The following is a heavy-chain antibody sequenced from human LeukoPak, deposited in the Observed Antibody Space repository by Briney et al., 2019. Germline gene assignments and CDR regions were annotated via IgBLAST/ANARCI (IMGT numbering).Heavy chain of an antibody. Sequence: GRSLRLSCAASGFTFSSSAMRWVRQAPGKGLEWVAVISYHGRNKYYADSVKGRFSISRDNSKNTLYLQMNTLRAEDTAVYYCARKNGLDYWGQGTLVTVSS. CDR2: ISYHGRNK. CDR1: GFTFSSSA. V-gene: IGHV3-30*04. J-gene: IGHJ4*02. CDR3: ARKNGLDY.